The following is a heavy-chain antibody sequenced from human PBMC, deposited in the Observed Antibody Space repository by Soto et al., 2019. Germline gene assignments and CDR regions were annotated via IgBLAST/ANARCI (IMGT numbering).Heavy chain of an antibody. CDR3: AKDVGRAAAGTFDY. D-gene: IGHD6-13*01. J-gene: IGHJ4*02. V-gene: IGHV3-30*18. Sequence: ALRLSCAASRLTFSRSGMHWVRQAPGKGLEWVALISYDGSNKYYADSVKGRFTISRDNSKNTLYLQMNSLRPDDTAVYYCAKDVGRAAAGTFDYWGQGTLVTVSS. CDR1: RLTFSRSG. CDR2: ISYDGSNK.